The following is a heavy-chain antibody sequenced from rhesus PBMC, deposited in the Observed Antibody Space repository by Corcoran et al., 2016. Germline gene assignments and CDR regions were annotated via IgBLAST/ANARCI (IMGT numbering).Heavy chain of an antibody. CDR3: AKESHYGLDS. CDR1: GYSFTSYW. J-gene: IGHJ6*01. CDR2: FDPSDSDT. V-gene: IGHV5-2*01. Sequence: EVQLVQSGAELKRPGESLKISCQTSGYSFTSYWINLVRQMPGKGLDRMGAFDPSDSDTRYSPSFPGQVTIAADKSIGTTCLQWSRLKASDSATYYCAKESHYGLDSWGQGVVVTVSS.